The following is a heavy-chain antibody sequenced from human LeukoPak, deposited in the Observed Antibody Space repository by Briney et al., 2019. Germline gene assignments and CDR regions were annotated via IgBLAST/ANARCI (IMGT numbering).Heavy chain of an antibody. CDR3: ARAGATVTHFDY. CDR2: IYHSGST. D-gene: IGHD4-11*01. J-gene: IGHJ4*02. CDR1: GYSISSGYY. Sequence: PSETLSLTCTVSGYSISSGYYWGWIRQPPGKGLEWIGSIYHSGSTYYNPSLKSRVTISVDTSKNQFSLKLSSVTAADTAVYYCARAGATVTHFDYWGQGTLVTVSS. V-gene: IGHV4-38-2*02.